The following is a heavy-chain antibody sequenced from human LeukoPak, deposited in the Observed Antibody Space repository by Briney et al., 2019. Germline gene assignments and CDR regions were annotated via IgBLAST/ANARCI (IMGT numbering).Heavy chain of an antibody. Sequence: SETLSFTCTVSGGSITNYYWSWIRQPPGKGLEWIGYVYTNGNTNYNPSLKSRVTISIDTSKNQFSLKMSSVTAADTAVYYCARSRYAMYWFDPWGQGTLVTVSS. D-gene: IGHD2-8*01. CDR2: VYTNGNT. V-gene: IGHV4-4*09. CDR3: ARSRYAMYWFDP. J-gene: IGHJ5*02. CDR1: GGSITNYY.